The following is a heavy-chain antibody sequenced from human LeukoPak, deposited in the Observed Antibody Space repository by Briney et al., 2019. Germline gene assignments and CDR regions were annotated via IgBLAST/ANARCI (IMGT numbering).Heavy chain of an antibody. CDR2: IYYSGST. CDR3: ARSYGSGGRFDY. Sequence: PSETLSLTCPVSGGSISSYYWSLIRQPPGKGLGWIGYIYYSGSTNYNPSLKSRVTISVDTSKNQFSLKLSSVTAADTAVYYCARSYGSGGRFDYWGQGTLVTVSS. D-gene: IGHD3-10*01. CDR1: GGSISSYY. V-gene: IGHV4-59*01. J-gene: IGHJ4*02.